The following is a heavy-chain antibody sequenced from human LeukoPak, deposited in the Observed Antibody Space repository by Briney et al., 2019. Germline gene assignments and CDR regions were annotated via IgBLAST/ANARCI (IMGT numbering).Heavy chain of an antibody. V-gene: IGHV1-8*01. J-gene: IGHJ4*02. CDR2: MNPNSGNT. CDR1: GYTFTSYD. D-gene: IGHD6-13*01. Sequence: ASVKVSCKASGYTFTSYDINWVRQATGQGLEWMGWMNPNSGNTGYAQKFQGRVTMTRNTSISTAYMELSRLRSDDTAVYYCARGLAAAGRFSYWGQGTLVTVSS. CDR3: ARGLAAAGRFSY.